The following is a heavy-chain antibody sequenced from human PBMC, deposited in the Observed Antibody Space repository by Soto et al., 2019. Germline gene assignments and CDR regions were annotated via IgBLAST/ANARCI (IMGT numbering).Heavy chain of an antibody. D-gene: IGHD2-2*01. J-gene: IGHJ6*02. Sequence: PGESLKISCKGSGYSFSNYWIGWVRQMPGKGLERMGFIYPGDSDTRYSPSFKGQVTMSADKSISTAYLQWSSLKASDTAIYYCARQALGYCSSSGCYYYYGMDVWGQGITVTVSS. V-gene: IGHV5-51*01. CDR1: GYSFSNYW. CDR2: IYPGDSDT. CDR3: ARQALGYCSSSGCYYYYGMDV.